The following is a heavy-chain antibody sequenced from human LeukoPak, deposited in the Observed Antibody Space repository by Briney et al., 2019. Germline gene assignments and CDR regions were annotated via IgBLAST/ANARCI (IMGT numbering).Heavy chain of an antibody. V-gene: IGHV1-69*06. CDR3: ARSRFPYYRLSGPDYYYMDV. CDR2: IIPIFGTA. Sequence: SVKVSCKASGGTFSNYAISWVRQAPGQGLEWMGGIIPIFGTANYAQKFQGRVTITADKSTSIVYMELSSLRSEDTAVYYCARSRFPYYRLSGPDYYYMDVWGKGTTVTVSS. J-gene: IGHJ6*03. D-gene: IGHD3-10*01. CDR1: GGTFSNYA.